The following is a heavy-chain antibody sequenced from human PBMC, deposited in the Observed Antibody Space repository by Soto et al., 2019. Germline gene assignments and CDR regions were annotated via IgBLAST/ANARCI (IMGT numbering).Heavy chain of an antibody. CDR2: ASDDGTDT. CDR1: GFAFRRSA. D-gene: IGHD1-1*01. J-gene: IGHJ3*01. CDR3: ATWHEREHAFDV. V-gene: IGHV3-33*03. Sequence: QVKLVESGGDVVQPGGSLRLACVASGFAFRRSAMYWVRQAPGKGLEWVATASDDGTDTYYAASVKGRFSTSSDSSKTTVYLQMNDLRPDDTAVYYCATWHEREHAFDVWGQGTTVTISS.